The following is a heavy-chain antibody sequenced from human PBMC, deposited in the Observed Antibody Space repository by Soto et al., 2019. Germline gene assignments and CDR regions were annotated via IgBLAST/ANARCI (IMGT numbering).Heavy chain of an antibody. D-gene: IGHD6-13*01. V-gene: IGHV3-23*01. J-gene: IGHJ4*02. CDR2: ISGSGGST. CDR1: GFTFSNYA. CDR3: AKDQGSSWYEIDY. Sequence: GGSLRLSCAASGFTFSNYAVTWVRQAPGKGLEWVSTISGSGGSTYYADSVKGRFTISRDNSKNTLYLQMNSLRAEDTAVYYGAKDQGSSWYEIDYWGQGTLVTFSS.